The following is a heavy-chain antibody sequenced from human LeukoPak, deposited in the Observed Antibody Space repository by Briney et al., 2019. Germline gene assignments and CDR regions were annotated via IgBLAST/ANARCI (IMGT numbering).Heavy chain of an antibody. CDR2: ISSNGGST. D-gene: IGHD6-13*01. CDR3: AKVLGSSSWYSLGY. V-gene: IGHV3-64*01. Sequence: GGSLRLSCAASGFTFSSYAMHWVRQAPGKGLEYVSAISSNGGSTYYANSVKGRFTISRDNSKGSLYLQMNSLRTEDTALYYCAKVLGSSSWYSLGYWGQGTLVTVSS. CDR1: GFTFSSYA. J-gene: IGHJ4*02.